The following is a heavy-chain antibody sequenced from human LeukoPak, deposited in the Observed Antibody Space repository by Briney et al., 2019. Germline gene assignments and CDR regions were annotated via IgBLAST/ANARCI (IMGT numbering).Heavy chain of an antibody. J-gene: IGHJ4*02. CDR1: RFPFSSYS. CDR2: ISSSGSTI. Sequence: PGGSLRLSCAASRFPFSSYSMVWVRQAPGKGLEWVSYISSSGSTIYYVDSVKGRFTISRDNAKNSLYLQMNSLRAKDTAVYYCARVLGQEEAFDYWGQGTLVTVSS. V-gene: IGHV3-48*04. CDR3: ARVLGQEEAFDY.